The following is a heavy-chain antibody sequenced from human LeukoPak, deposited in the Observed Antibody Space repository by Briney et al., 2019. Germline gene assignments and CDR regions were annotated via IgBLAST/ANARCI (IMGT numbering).Heavy chain of an antibody. Sequence: ASVKVSCKASGYTFTDYYMHWVRQAPGQGLEWMGWINPNSGGTNYAQNFQGRVTMTWDTSISTAYMERNRLRSDDTAVYYCARDLIGGSYYMDYWGQGTLVTVSS. CDR1: GYTFTDYY. CDR2: INPNSGGT. CDR3: ARDLIGGSYYMDY. V-gene: IGHV1-2*02. J-gene: IGHJ4*02. D-gene: IGHD1-26*01.